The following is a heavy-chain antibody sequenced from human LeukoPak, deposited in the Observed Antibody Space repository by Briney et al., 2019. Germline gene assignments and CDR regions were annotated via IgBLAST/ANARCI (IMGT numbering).Heavy chain of an antibody. D-gene: IGHD6-13*01. CDR3: ASGSSAVGSFDP. J-gene: IGHJ5*02. V-gene: IGHV4-34*01. Sequence: PSETLSLTCAVYGGSFSGYYWSWIRQPPGKGLEWIGEINHSGSTNYNPSLKSRVTISVDTSKNQFSLKLSSVTAADTAVYYCASGSSAVGSFDPWGQGTLVTVSS. CDR1: GGSFSGYY. CDR2: INHSGST.